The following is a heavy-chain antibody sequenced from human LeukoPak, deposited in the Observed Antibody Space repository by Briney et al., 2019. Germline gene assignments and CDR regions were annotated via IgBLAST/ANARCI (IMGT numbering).Heavy chain of an antibody. V-gene: IGHV4-31*03. CDR3: ARGDGYNSGEYWFDP. CDR1: GGSIGSGTSC. Sequence: SQTLSLTCTVSGGSIGSGTSCWSWIRQHPGKGLEWIGYIYYTGTTYYNPSLKSRVTISVDTSKNQFSLKLSSVTAADTAVYYCARGDGYNSGEYWFDPWGQGTLVTVSS. D-gene: IGHD4-23*01. CDR2: IYYTGTT. J-gene: IGHJ5*02.